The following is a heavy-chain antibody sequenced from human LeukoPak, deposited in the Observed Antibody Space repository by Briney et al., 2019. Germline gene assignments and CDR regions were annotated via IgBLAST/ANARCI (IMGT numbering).Heavy chain of an antibody. CDR1: GFTFSNYR. J-gene: IGHJ4*02. Sequence: GGSLRLTCTGSGFTFSNYRVNWVRQAPGKGLEWISYSNAAGSPVSYAESVQGRFTISRDNAKNSLYLEMNSLRDDDTAVYYCARDWSLSVAGTFDFWGQGSLVTVSS. D-gene: IGHD6-19*01. V-gene: IGHV3-48*02. CDR2: SNAAGSPV. CDR3: ARDWSLSVAGTFDF.